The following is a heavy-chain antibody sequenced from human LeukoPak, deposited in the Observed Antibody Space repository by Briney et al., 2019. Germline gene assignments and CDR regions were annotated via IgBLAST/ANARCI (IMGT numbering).Heavy chain of an antibody. D-gene: IGHD3-10*01. Sequence: ASVKVSCKASEYTFTDYYIYWVRQAPGQRLEWMGWINPNSGGTNYARNFQGRVTMTRDTSISTAYMELTSLRSDDTAVYYCARDFSGSGSYYNGRWFDPWGQGTLVTVSS. CDR2: INPNSGGT. CDR3: ARDFSGSGSYYNGRWFDP. J-gene: IGHJ5*02. CDR1: EYTFTDYY. V-gene: IGHV1-2*02.